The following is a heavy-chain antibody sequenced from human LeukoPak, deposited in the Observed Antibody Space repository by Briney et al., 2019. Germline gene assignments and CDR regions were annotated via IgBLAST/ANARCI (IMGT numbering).Heavy chain of an antibody. J-gene: IGHJ4*02. CDR1: GFTFSSYC. Sequence: PGGSLRLSCAASGFTFSSYCMHWVRQAPGKGLEWVAVISYDGSNKYYADSVKGRFTISRDNSKNTLYLQMNSLRAEDTAVYYCASRKRFGEFPFDYWGQGTLVTVSS. CDR2: ISYDGSNK. CDR3: ASRKRFGEFPFDY. D-gene: IGHD3-10*01. V-gene: IGHV3-30*03.